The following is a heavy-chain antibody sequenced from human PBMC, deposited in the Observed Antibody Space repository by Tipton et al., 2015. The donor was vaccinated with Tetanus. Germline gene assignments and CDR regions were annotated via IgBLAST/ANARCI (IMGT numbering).Heavy chain of an antibody. J-gene: IGHJ5*02. CDR2: MYHSGQA. D-gene: IGHD5-12*01. V-gene: IGHV4-30-4*01. Sequence: TLSLTCTVSGGSISSGGFYWSWIRQPPGKGLEWIGYMYHSGQAYYNSSLKSRVVILVDTSKNQFSLKLSSVTAADTAVYYCARYSIVATSNNWFDPWGQGTLVTVSS. CDR3: ARYSIVATSNNWFDP. CDR1: GGSISSGGFY.